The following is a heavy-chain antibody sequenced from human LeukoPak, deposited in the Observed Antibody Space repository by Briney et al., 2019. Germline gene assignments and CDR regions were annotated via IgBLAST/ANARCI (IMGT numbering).Heavy chain of an antibody. Sequence: GGSLRLSCAASGFTFSSYGVHWVRQAPGKGLEWVAVIWYDGSNKYYADSVKGRFTISRDNSKNTLYLQMNSLRAEDTAVYYCARSSSYGLFGASDIWGQGTMVTVSS. CDR1: GFTFSSYG. CDR2: IWYDGSNK. V-gene: IGHV3-33*01. D-gene: IGHD2-21*01. CDR3: ARSSSYGLFGASDI. J-gene: IGHJ3*02.